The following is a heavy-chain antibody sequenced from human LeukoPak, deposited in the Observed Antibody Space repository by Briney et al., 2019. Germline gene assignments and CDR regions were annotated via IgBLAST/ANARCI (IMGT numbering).Heavy chain of an antibody. V-gene: IGHV1-18*01. CDR3: ARTRCTGGSCYDY. CDR1: GYTFNSYG. J-gene: IGHJ4*02. CDR2: ISTYNGDT. D-gene: IGHD2-15*01. Sequence: ASVKVSCKASGYTFNSYGISGVRQAPGQGRAWVGWISTYNGDTKYAEKLQGRLTMPTDTPTTTASMELTRLPSDDTAMYYCARTRCTGGSCYDYWGQGTLVTVSS.